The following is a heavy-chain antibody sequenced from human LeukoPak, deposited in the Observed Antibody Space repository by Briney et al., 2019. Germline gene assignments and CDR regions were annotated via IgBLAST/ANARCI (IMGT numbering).Heavy chain of an antibody. D-gene: IGHD2-15*01. CDR2: IYYSGTT. V-gene: IGHV4-59*08. CDR3: ARQSGVAGTQWFDP. CDR1: GGSISGYY. J-gene: IGHJ5*02. Sequence: SETLSLTCTVSGGSISGYYWTWIRQPPGKGLEWIGYIYYSGTTHYSASLKSRVTISVDTSKNQFSLHLSSVTVADTAVYYCARQSGVAGTQWFDPWGQGTLVTVSS.